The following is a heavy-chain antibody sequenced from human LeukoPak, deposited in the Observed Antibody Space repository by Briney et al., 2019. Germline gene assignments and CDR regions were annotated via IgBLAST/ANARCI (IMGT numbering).Heavy chain of an antibody. D-gene: IGHD2-8*01. V-gene: IGHV3-9*01. J-gene: IGHJ3*02. Sequence: GRSLRLSCSASGFTFDDYAIHWVRQAPGKGLEWVSGISWNGAKIVYADSVKGRFTISRDNAKNSLYLQMDSLGTEDTALYYCAKETHSTMVPGYAFDIWGQGTMVTVSS. CDR3: AKETHSTMVPGYAFDI. CDR2: ISWNGAKI. CDR1: GFTFDDYA.